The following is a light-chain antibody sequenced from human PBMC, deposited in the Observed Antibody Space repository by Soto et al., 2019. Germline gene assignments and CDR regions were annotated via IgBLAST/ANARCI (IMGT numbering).Light chain of an antibody. CDR1: SSDVGGYSY. V-gene: IGLV2-11*01. CDR2: DVT. CDR3: SSYAGSYTLV. Sequence: QSVLTQPRSVSGSPGQSVTISCTGTSSDVGGYSYVSWYQQHPGKAPKLMIYDVTKRPSGVPDRFSGSKSGNTASLTISGLQAEDEADYYCSSYAGSYTLVFGGGTKLTVL. J-gene: IGLJ2*01.